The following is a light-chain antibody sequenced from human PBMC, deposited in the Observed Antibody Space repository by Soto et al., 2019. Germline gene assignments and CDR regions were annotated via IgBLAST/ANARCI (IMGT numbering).Light chain of an antibody. Sequence: EIVMTQSPGTLSLSPGERATPSCRASQSVSSRLAWYQQKPGQAPRLLISGASSRATGIPDRFSGSGFGTDFTLTISRLEPEDFALYYCQHYAGGSRITFGQGTRLEL. CDR2: GAS. J-gene: IGKJ5*01. CDR1: QSVSSR. CDR3: QHYAGGSRIT. V-gene: IGKV3-20*01.